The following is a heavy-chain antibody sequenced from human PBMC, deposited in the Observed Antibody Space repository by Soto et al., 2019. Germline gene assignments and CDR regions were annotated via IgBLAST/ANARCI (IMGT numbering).Heavy chain of an antibody. CDR2: FYYSGST. CDR1: GASISSGDYY. J-gene: IGHJ3*02. D-gene: IGHD3-22*01. V-gene: IGHV4-31*03. Sequence: SATLSLTCNVSGASISSGDYYWSWIRQHPGKGLEWIGYFYYSGSTYYNPSLGGRVTISADSSKNQFSLKLSSVTAADTAVYYCARVQYYDSSGSHAFDIWGQGTMVNVS. CDR3: ARVQYYDSSGSHAFDI.